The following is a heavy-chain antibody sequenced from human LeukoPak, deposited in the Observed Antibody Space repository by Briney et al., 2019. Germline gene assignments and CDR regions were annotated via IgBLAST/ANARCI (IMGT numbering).Heavy chain of an antibody. J-gene: IGHJ3*02. CDR3: ARDLPGAYPSAFDI. Sequence: GGSLRLSCAASGFTFSSYAMHWVRQAPGKGLEYVSAISSNGGTTYYANSVKGRFTISRDNSKNTLYLQMGSLRAEDMAVYYCARDLPGAYPSAFDIWGQGTMVTVSS. CDR2: ISSNGGTT. D-gene: IGHD4/OR15-4a*01. V-gene: IGHV3-64*01. CDR1: GFTFSSYA.